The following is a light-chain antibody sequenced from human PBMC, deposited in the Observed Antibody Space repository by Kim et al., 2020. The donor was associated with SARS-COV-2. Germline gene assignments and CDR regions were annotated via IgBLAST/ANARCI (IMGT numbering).Light chain of an antibody. J-gene: IGLJ2*01. CDR1: SLRSYY. CDR3: QSRDSGGRVV. Sequence: SSELTQDPAVSVALGQTVRITCQGDSLRSYYATWYQQKPSQAPVLVIYGRNNRPSGIPDRFPGSSSGNTASLTISGAQAEDEADFYCQSRDSGGRVVFGGGTRLTVL. V-gene: IGLV3-19*01. CDR2: GRN.